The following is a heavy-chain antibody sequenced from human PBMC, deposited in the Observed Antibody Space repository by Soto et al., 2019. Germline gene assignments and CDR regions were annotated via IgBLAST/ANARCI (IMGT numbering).Heavy chain of an antibody. Sequence: GGSLRLSCAVSGFTFSSYGMHWVRQAPGKGLEWVAVISYDGSNKYYADSVKGRFTISRDNSKNTLYLQMNSLRAEDTAVYYCAKDRAGTMDYYYGMDVWGQGTTVTVSS. D-gene: IGHD1-1*01. V-gene: IGHV3-30*18. CDR2: ISYDGSNK. J-gene: IGHJ6*02. CDR3: AKDRAGTMDYYYGMDV. CDR1: GFTFSSYG.